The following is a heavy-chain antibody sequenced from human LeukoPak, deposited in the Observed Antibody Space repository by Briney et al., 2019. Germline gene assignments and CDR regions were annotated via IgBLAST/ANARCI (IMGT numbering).Heavy chain of an antibody. V-gene: IGHV1-69*05. Sequence: GASVKVSCKASGGTFSSYAISWVRQAPGQGLEWMGGIIPIFGTANYAQKFQGRVTITTDESTSTAYMELSSLRSEDTAVYYCASADYGGNNWFDPWGQGTLVTASS. J-gene: IGHJ5*02. CDR1: GGTFSSYA. D-gene: IGHD4-23*01. CDR3: ASADYGGNNWFDP. CDR2: IIPIFGTA.